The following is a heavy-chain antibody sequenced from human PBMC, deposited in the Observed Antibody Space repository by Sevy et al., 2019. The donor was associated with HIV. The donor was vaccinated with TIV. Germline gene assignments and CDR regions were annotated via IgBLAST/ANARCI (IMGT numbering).Heavy chain of an antibody. CDR3: ARDIGPGNGEYYYRMDV. CDR1: GFTFNSYS. D-gene: IGHD1-1*01. J-gene: IGHJ6*02. V-gene: IGHV3-21*01. CDR2: ISSSSSYI. Sequence: GGSLRLSCAASGFTFNSYSMNWVRQAPGKGLEWVSSISSSSSYIYYADSVKGRFTISRDNAKNSLYLQMNSLRAEDTAVYYCARDIGPGNGEYYYRMDVWGQGTTVTVSS.